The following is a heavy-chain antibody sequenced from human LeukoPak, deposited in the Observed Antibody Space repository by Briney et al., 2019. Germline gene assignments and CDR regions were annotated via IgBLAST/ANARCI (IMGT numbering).Heavy chain of an antibody. D-gene: IGHD3-16*01. Sequence: GGTLRLSCAASGFTFSSYGMSWVRQAPGKGLEWVSAIGGSGSSTYYADSVKGRFTISRDNAKNSLYLQMNSLRAEDTAVYYCARLGGPFLRADYWGQGTLVTVSS. CDR3: ARLGGPFLRADY. CDR2: IGGSGSST. CDR1: GFTFSSYG. V-gene: IGHV3-21*01. J-gene: IGHJ4*02.